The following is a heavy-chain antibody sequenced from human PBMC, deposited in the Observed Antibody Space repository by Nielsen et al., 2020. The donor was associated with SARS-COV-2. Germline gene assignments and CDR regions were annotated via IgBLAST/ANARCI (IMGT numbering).Heavy chain of an antibody. CDR3: TRNGTVTTAPSRYYYYHMDV. CDR1: GFTFGDYV. D-gene: IGHD4-17*01. Sequence: GGSLRLSCTASGFTFGDYVMSWFRQAPGKGLEWVGFIRIKAYGGTTEYAASVKGRFTISRDDSKSIAYLQMNSLKTEDTAVYYCTRNGTVTTAPSRYYYYHMDVWGKGTTVTVSS. J-gene: IGHJ6*03. V-gene: IGHV3-49*03. CDR2: IRIKAYGGTT.